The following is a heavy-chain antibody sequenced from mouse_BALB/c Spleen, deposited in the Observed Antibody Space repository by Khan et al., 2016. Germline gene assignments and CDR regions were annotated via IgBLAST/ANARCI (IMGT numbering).Heavy chain of an antibody. Sequence: QVQLQQSGAELMKPGASVKISCKATGYTFSSYWIEWVKQRPGHGLEWIGEILPGSGSTNYTEKFRGKATFTADTSSNTAYMQLNSLTSEDSAVHYGARTDRRGYLDYWGQGTTLTVSS. J-gene: IGHJ2*01. CDR3: ARTDRRGYLDY. V-gene: IGHV1-9*01. CDR2: ILPGSGST. CDR1: GYTFSSYW.